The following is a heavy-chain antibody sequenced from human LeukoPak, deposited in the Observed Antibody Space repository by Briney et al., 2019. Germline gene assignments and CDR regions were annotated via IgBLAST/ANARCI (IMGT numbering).Heavy chain of an antibody. Sequence: SETLSLTCTVSGGSISSYYWNWIRQPPGKGLEWIGYIYYSGSINYNPSLKSRVTISLDTSKNQFSLELSSVTAADTAVYYCARRGHGDYADYWGQGSLVTVSS. V-gene: IGHV4-59*01. CDR3: ARRGHGDYADY. J-gene: IGHJ4*02. CDR2: IYYSGSI. D-gene: IGHD4-17*01. CDR1: GGSISSYY.